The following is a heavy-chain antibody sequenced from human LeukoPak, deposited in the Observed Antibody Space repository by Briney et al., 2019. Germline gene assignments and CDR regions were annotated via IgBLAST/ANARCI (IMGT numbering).Heavy chain of an antibody. J-gene: IGHJ4*02. D-gene: IGHD4-23*01. CDR1: GYTFTSYY. CDR3: VRPYGGNSGGDY. V-gene: IGHV1-46*01. Sequence: ASVKVSCKASGYTFTSYYMHWVRQASGQGLEWMGVINPSGGGTGYAQEFQGRVTMTRDTSTSTLYLELSSLISEDTAVYYCVRPYGGNSGGDYWGQGTLVTVS. CDR2: INPSGGGT.